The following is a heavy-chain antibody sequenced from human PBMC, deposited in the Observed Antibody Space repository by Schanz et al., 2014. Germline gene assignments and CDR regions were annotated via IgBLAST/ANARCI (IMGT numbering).Heavy chain of an antibody. J-gene: IGHJ6*02. D-gene: IGHD3-3*02. CDR1: GFIFNDYY. CDR2: ISRDGTTS. V-gene: IGHV3-11*01. CDR3: TKDILPGGADV. Sequence: QVQLVESGGGLVKPGGSLRLSCAASGFIFNDYYMNWIRQAPGKGLEWLSYISRDGTTSYYADSVKGRFTVSWDNSKTSLYLQMNSLRPEDTALYYCTKDILPGGADVWGQGTTVTVSS.